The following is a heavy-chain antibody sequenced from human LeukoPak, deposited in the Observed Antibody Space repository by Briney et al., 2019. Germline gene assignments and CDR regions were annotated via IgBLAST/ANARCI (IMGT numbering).Heavy chain of an antibody. V-gene: IGHV3-30*04. CDR3: ARTGDPLYYYGSGTYPKPGGPPDY. CDR2: ISHDGSRK. D-gene: IGHD3-10*01. J-gene: IGHJ4*02. CDR1: KFTFSTYT. Sequence: GGSLRLSCAASKFTFSTYTLHWVRQAPGKGLKWVAVISHDGSRKYYADSVKGRFTVSRDNSKNTLYLQMNSLRPEDTAVYYCARTGDPLYYYGSGTYPKPGGPPDYWGQGTLVTVSP.